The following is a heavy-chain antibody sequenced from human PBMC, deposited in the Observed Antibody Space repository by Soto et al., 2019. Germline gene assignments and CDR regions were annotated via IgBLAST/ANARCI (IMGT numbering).Heavy chain of an antibody. CDR3: ARESRITMVRGVISTIDY. V-gene: IGHV1-69*13. J-gene: IGHJ4*02. Sequence: SVKVSCKASGGTFSSYAISWVRQAPGQGLEWMGGIIPIFGTANYAQKFQGRVTITADESTSTAYMELSGLRSDDTAVYYCARESRITMVRGVISTIDYWGQGTLVTVSS. D-gene: IGHD3-10*01. CDR2: IIPIFGTA. CDR1: GGTFSSYA.